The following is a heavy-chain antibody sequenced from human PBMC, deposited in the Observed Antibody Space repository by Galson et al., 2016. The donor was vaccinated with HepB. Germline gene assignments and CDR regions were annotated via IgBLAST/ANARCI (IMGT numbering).Heavy chain of an antibody. J-gene: IGHJ4*02. CDR2: IYHSGSA. CDR1: GDSITSGGYY. D-gene: IGHD5-24*01. Sequence: TLSLTCTVSGDSITSGGYYWSWVRQHPGKGLEWIGYIYHSGSAYYNPSLKSRLSMSVDTSKNQFSLKLNSLAAAATAIYYCVRDRRLQGLDYWGQGILVTVSS. CDR3: VRDRRLQGLDY. V-gene: IGHV4-31*03.